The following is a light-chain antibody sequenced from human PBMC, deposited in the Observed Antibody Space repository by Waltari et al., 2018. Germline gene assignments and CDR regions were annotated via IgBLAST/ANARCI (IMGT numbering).Light chain of an antibody. J-gene: IGKJ1*01. CDR1: LYSSNNKNY. CDR2: WAS. Sequence: LYSSNNKNYLAWYQQKPGQPPKLLIYWASTRESGVPDRFSGRGSGTYFTLTISSLQAEDGAVYYCQQYYSTPWTFGQGTKVEIK. CDR3: QQYYSTPWT. V-gene: IGKV4-1*01.